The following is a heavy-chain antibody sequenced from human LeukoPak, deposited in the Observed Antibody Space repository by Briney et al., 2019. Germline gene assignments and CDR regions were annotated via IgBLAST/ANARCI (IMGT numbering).Heavy chain of an antibody. CDR1: GYTFTSYD. J-gene: IGHJ4*02. CDR2: MNPNSGNT. D-gene: IGHD1-26*01. V-gene: IGHV1-8*01. CDR3: ARGGGGSYFSDY. Sequence: ASVKVSCKASGYTFTSYDINWVRQATGQGLERMGWMNPNSGNTGYAQKFQGRVTMTRNTSISTAYMELSSLRSGDTAVYYCARGGGGSYFSDYWGQGTLVTVSS.